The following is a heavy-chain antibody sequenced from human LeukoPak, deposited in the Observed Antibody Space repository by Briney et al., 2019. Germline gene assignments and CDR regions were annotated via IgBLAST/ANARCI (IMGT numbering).Heavy chain of an antibody. Sequence: KPSETLSLTCTVSGGSISSSSYYWGWIRQPPGKGLEWIGSIYYSGSTYYNPSLKSRVTISVDTSKNQFSLKLSSVTAADTAAYYCARRDSSGYDAFDIWGQGTMVTVSS. J-gene: IGHJ3*02. CDR3: ARRDSSGYDAFDI. V-gene: IGHV4-39*01. CDR1: GGSISSSSYY. D-gene: IGHD3-22*01. CDR2: IYYSGST.